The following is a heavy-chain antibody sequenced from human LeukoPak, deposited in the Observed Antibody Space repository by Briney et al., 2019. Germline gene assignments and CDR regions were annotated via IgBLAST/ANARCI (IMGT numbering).Heavy chain of an antibody. CDR2: TYPGDSDT. V-gene: IGHV5-51*01. J-gene: IGHJ4*02. Sequence: GESLKISCKGSGYSFTSYWIGWVRQMPGKGLEWMGITYPGDSDTRYSPSFQGQVTISADKSISTAYLQWSSLKASDTAMYYCARGGDDYVWGSYRHYFDYWGQGTLVTVSS. D-gene: IGHD3-16*02. CDR3: ARGGDDYVWGSYRHYFDY. CDR1: GYSFTSYW.